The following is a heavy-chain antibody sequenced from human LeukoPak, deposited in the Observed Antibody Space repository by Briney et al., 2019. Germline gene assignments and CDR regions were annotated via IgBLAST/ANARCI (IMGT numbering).Heavy chain of an antibody. J-gene: IGHJ6*03. V-gene: IGHV5-51*01. Sequence: GESLKISCKGSGYRFTSYWIGWVRPMPGKGLEWMGIIYPADSESRYSPSFQGQVTISADKSISTAYLQWSSLKASDTAMYYCARRNSALGHYYMDVWGKGTTVTVSS. CDR1: GYRFTSYW. CDR2: IYPADSES. D-gene: IGHD3-10*01. CDR3: ARRNSALGHYYMDV.